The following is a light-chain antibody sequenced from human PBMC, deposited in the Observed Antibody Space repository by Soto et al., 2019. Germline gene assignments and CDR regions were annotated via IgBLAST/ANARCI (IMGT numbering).Light chain of an antibody. CDR2: AAS. CDR3: QQSNSFPLT. V-gene: IGKV1-12*01. Sequence: DIQMTQSPSSVSASVGDRVTITCRASQGISSRLAWYQQKPGKAHNLLIYAASSLQSGVPSRFSGSGSETDFTLTIGSLQPEDFATYYCQQSNSFPLTFGGGTKVEIK. J-gene: IGKJ4*01. CDR1: QGISSR.